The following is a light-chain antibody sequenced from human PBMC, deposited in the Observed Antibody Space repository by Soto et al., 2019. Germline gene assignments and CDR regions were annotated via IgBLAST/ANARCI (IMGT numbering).Light chain of an antibody. CDR3: QHYYSYPPT. CDR1: QSISSW. V-gene: IGKV1-5*01. CDR2: DAS. J-gene: IGKJ1*01. Sequence: DIQMTQSPSTLSASVGDRVTITCRASQSISSWLAWYQQKPGKAPKLLIYDASSLESGVPSRFSGRGSGTDFTLTISRLQSEDFATYFCQHYYSYPPTFGQGTKVDIK.